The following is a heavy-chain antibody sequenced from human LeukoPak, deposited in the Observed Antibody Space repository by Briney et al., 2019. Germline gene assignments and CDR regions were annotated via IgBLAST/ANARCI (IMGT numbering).Heavy chain of an antibody. CDR2: IYPGDSDT. CDR1: GYSFTSYW. V-gene: IGHV5-51*01. D-gene: IGHD3-22*01. J-gene: IGHJ4*02. Sequence: GESLKIFCKGSGYSFTSYWIGWVRQMPGKGREWMGIIYPGDSDTRYSPSFQGQVTISADKSISTPYLQWSSLKASDTAMYYCARRPYYYDSIDYWGQGTLVTVSS. CDR3: ARRPYYYDSIDY.